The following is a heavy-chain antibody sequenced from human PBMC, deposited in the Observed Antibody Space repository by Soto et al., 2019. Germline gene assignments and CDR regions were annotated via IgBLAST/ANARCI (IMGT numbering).Heavy chain of an antibody. CDR3: ARPLIAGDYYYYYGMDG. J-gene: IGHJ6*02. CDR2: IIPIFGTA. D-gene: IGHD3-22*01. CDR1: GGTFSSYA. Sequence: QVQLVQSGAEVKKPGSSVKVSCKASGGTFSSYAISWVRQAPGQGLEWMGGIIPIFGTANYAQKFQGRVTITADESTSTAYMELGSLRSEDTAVYYCARPLIAGDYYYYYGMDGWGQGTTVTVSS. V-gene: IGHV1-69*01.